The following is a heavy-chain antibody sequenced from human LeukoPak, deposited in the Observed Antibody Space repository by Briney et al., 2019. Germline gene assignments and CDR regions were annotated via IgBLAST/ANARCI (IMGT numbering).Heavy chain of an antibody. Sequence: GGSLRLSCGASGFTFSRYSMNWVRQAPGKGLEWVSSISSSSSFIYYADSVKGRFTISRDNAKNSLYLQMNSLRAEDTAVYYCARDPPLGSCSTISCPHLDYWGQGTLVTVSS. CDR3: ARDPPLGSCSTISCPHLDY. V-gene: IGHV3-21*01. J-gene: IGHJ4*02. CDR2: ISSSSSFI. CDR1: GFTFSRYS. D-gene: IGHD2-2*01.